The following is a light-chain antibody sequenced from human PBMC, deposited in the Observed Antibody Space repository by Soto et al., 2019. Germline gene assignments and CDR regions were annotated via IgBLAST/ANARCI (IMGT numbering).Light chain of an antibody. CDR1: QSVLYSSNNKNY. CDR3: QQYYSTPYT. Sequence: DIVMTQSPDSLAVSLGERATINCKSSQSVLYSSNNKNYLAWYQQKPGQPPKLLIYWASTRESGVPDRFSVSGSGTDFTLTISSLQAEDVAVYYCQQYYSTPYTFGQGTKLAIK. J-gene: IGKJ2*01. V-gene: IGKV4-1*01. CDR2: WAS.